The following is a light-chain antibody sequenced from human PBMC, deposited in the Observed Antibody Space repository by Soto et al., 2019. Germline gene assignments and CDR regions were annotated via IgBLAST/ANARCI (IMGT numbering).Light chain of an antibody. CDR1: SSDVGGYNY. CDR3: TSYAINRDVL. CDR2: DVS. V-gene: IGLV2-14*01. Sequence: QSALTQPASVSGSPGQSITISCTGTSSDVGGYNYVSWYQQHPGKAPKLMIYDVSNRPSGVSDRFSGSKSGKTASLSISGLQAEDEADYYCTSYAINRDVLFGGGTKLTVL. J-gene: IGLJ2*01.